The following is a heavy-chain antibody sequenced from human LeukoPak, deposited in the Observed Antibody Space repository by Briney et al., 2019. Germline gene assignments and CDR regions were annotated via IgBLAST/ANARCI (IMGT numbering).Heavy chain of an antibody. CDR2: ISYDGSNK. D-gene: IGHD6-13*01. Sequence: GGSLRLSCAASGFTFSSYAMHWVRQAPGKGLEWVAVISYDGSNKYYADSVKGRFTISRDNSKNTLYLQMNSLRAEDTAVYYCARGDGYSSSWWFDYWGQGTLVTVSS. CDR3: ARGDGYSSSWWFDY. CDR1: GFTFSSYA. J-gene: IGHJ4*02. V-gene: IGHV3-30-3*01.